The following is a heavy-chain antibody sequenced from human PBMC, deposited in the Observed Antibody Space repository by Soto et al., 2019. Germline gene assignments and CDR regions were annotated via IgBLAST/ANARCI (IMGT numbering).Heavy chain of an antibody. D-gene: IGHD6-19*01. J-gene: IGHJ2*01. CDR1: GFTFSSYA. V-gene: IGHV3-30-3*01. CDR2: ISYDGSNK. Sequence: QVQLVESGGGVVQPGRSLRLSCAASGFTFSSYAMHWVRQAPGKGLEWVAVISYDGSNKYYADSVKGRFTISRDNSKNTLYLQMNSLRAEDTAVYYCARDLLQWLVAGYFDLWGRGTLVTVSS. CDR3: ARDLLQWLVAGYFDL.